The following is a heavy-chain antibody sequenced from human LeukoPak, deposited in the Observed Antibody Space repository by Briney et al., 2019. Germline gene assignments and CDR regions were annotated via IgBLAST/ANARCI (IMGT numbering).Heavy chain of an antibody. CDR3: ARADCSSSTCYLRRSWFDP. D-gene: IGHD2-2*01. Sequence: PGGSLRLSCAASGFTLSNYDMNWVRQAPGKGLEWVSSISTSSRYIYYKDSVRGRFTISRDDAKNSLYLEMNSLRAEDTAVYYCARADCSSSTCYLRRSWFDPWGQGTLDTVSS. CDR2: ISTSSRYI. J-gene: IGHJ5*02. V-gene: IGHV3-21*01. CDR1: GFTLSNYD.